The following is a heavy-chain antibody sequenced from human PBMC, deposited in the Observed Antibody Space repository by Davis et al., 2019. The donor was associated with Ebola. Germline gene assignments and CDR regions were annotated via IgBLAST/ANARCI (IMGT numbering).Heavy chain of an antibody. CDR3: AKIGVRHSGDY. D-gene: IGHD3-10*01. J-gene: IGHJ4*02. V-gene: IGHV3-74*01. Sequence: GESLKISCAASGFTFGSYWMHWVRQAPGKGLVWVSRINSDGRSITYADSVKGRFTISRDNAKNTLYLQMNSLRVEDTAVYYCAKIGVRHSGDYWGQGTLVTVSS. CDR2: INSDGRSI. CDR1: GFTFGSYW.